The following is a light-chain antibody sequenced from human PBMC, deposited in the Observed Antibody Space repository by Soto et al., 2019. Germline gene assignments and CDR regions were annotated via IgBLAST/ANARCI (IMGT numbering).Light chain of an antibody. V-gene: IGKV3-15*01. CDR1: QSISNN. Sequence: VMTQSPATLSVSPGERATLSCRASQSISNNFAWYQQRPRQAPRLLLYDASTSATGVPARFSGGGSGTDFILAISGLQSEDFAVDYFRQYNNCSPWTFGQGTEVEIK. J-gene: IGKJ1*01. CDR2: DAS. CDR3: RQYNNCSPWT.